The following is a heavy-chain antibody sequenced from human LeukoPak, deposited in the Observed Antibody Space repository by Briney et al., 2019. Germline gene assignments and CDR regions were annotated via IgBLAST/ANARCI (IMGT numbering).Heavy chain of an antibody. CDR3: ARGVGATYY. Sequence: SXTLSXXCTVSGGSISSYYWSWIRQPPGKGLEWIGYIYYSGSTNYNPSLKSRVTISVDTSKNQFSLTLSSVTAADTAVYYCARGVGATYYWGQGTLVTVSS. CDR2: IYYSGST. D-gene: IGHD1-26*01. J-gene: IGHJ4*02. CDR1: GGSISSYY. V-gene: IGHV4-59*01.